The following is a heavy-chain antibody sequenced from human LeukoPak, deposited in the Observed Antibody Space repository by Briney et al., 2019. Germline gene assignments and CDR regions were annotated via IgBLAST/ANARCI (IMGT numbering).Heavy chain of an antibody. CDR1: GFTVSNKY. J-gene: IGHJ3*01. CDR2: IHSGGTT. CDR3: ARDRGAVALDAFDV. V-gene: IGHV3-53*01. D-gene: IGHD6-19*01. Sequence: PGGSLRLSCAASGFTVSNKYMNWVRQAPGKGLEWVSVIHSGGTTDYADSVKGRFTISRDDSKNTLYHQMNSLRAEDTAVYYCARDRGAVALDAFDVWGQGTMVTVSS.